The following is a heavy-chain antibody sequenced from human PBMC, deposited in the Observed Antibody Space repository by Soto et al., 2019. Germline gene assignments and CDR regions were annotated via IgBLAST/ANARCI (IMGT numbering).Heavy chain of an antibody. CDR1: GFTFDDYA. CDR2: ISWNSGSI. D-gene: IGHD6-13*01. Sequence: EVQLVESGGGLVQPGRSLRLSCAASGFTFDDYAMHWVRQAPGKGLEWVSGISWNSGSIGYAVFVKGRFTISRDNAKNSLYLQVNSLRDEGTDLYYCSKARYSSSWDSFDYWGQGTLVTVSS. CDR3: SKARYSSSWDSFDY. V-gene: IGHV3-9*01. J-gene: IGHJ4*02.